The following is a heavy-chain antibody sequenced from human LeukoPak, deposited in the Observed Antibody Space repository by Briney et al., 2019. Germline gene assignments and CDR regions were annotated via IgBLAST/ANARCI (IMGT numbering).Heavy chain of an antibody. CDR1: GYTFTSYG. V-gene: IGHV1-18*04. CDR3: ATGLRYFDWLLDY. J-gene: IGHJ4*02. D-gene: IGHD3-9*01. CDR2: ISAYNGNT. Sequence: GASVKVSRKASGYTFTSYGISWGRQAPGQGLEWMGWISAYNGNTTNAQKLQGRVTMTTDTSTSTAYMELRSLRSDDTAVYYCATGLRYFDWLLDYWGQGTLVTVSS.